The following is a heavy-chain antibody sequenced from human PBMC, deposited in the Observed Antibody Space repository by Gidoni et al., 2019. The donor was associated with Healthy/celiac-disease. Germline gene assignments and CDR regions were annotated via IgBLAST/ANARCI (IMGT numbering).Heavy chain of an antibody. CDR2: IYYSGST. CDR1: GGSISSGGYY. J-gene: IGHJ4*02. V-gene: IGHV4-31*03. CDR3: ARGELAAAGTPFDY. Sequence: QVQLQESGPGLVKPSQTLSLTCTVSGGSISSGGYYWSWIRQPPWKGLEWIGYIYYSGSTYYNPSLKSRVTISVDTSKNQFSLKLSSVTAADTAVYYCARGELAAAGTPFDYWGQGTLVTVSS. D-gene: IGHD6-13*01.